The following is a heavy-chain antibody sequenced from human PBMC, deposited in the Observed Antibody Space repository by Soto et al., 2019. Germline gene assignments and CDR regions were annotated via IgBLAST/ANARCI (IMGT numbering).Heavy chain of an antibody. CDR1: GGSISSYY. CDR3: ARGSTGYSGSWYRY. Sequence: QVQLQESGPGLVKPSETLSLTCTVSGGSISSYYWSWIRQPPGKGLEWIGYIYNSGSTNYNPSLKRRVPVSVDTSKNQFSLKLSAVTAADTAVYYWARGSTGYSGSWYRYWGQGTLVTVSS. D-gene: IGHD6-13*01. V-gene: IGHV4-59*08. CDR2: IYNSGST. J-gene: IGHJ4*02.